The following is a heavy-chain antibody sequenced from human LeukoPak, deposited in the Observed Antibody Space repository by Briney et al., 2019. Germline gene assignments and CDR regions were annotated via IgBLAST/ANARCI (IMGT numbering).Heavy chain of an antibody. CDR2: ISAYNGNT. Sequence: ASVKVSCKASGYTFTSYGISWVRQPQGQGLEWKGWISAYNGNTNYAQKLQGRVTMTTDTSTSTAYMELRSLRSDDTAVYYCASGDYYDSGSYSDYWGQGTLVTVSS. CDR1: GYTFTSYG. V-gene: IGHV1-18*04. D-gene: IGHD3-10*01. CDR3: ASGDYYDSGSYSDY. J-gene: IGHJ4*02.